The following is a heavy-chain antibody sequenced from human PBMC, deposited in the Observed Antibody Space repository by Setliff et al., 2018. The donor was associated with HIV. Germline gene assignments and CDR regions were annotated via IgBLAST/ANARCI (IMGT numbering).Heavy chain of an antibody. CDR3: TTLVGANPWHDAFDI. J-gene: IGHJ3*02. D-gene: IGHD1-26*01. Sequence: QPGGSLRLSCAASGFTFSTYAMNWVRQAPGKGLEWVSAISDSGDNIYYADSVKGRFTISRDNAKNTLYLQMNGLKTEDTGVYYCTTLVGANPWHDAFDIWGHGTMVTVSS. CDR2: ISDSGDNI. V-gene: IGHV3-23*01. CDR1: GFTFSTYA.